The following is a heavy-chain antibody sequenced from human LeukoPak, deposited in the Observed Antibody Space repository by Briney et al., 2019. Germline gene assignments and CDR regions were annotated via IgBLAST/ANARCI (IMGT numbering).Heavy chain of an antibody. CDR2: INHSGST. CDR1: GXTFSNAW. CDR3: ARGTLGGYYYYGMDV. J-gene: IGHJ6*02. Sequence: PGGSLGLSCAASGXTFSNAWMTWVRQPPGKGLEWIGEINHSGSTNYNPSLKSRVTISVDTSKNQFSLKLSSVTAADTAVYYCARGTLGGYYYYGMDVWGQGTTVTVSS. V-gene: IGHV4-34*01. D-gene: IGHD3-10*01.